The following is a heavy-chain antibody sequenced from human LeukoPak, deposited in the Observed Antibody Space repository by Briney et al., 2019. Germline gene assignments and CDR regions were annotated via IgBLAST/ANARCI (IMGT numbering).Heavy chain of an antibody. D-gene: IGHD6-19*01. CDR2: IYYSGST. V-gene: IGHV4-59*01. CDR3: ARGGIAVAGTDY. Sequence: GSLRLSCAASGFTFTGYYWSWLRQPPGKGLEWIGYIYYSGSTNYNPSLKSRVTISVDTSKNQFSLKLSSVTAADTAVYYCARGGIAVAGTDYWGQGTLVTVSS. J-gene: IGHJ4*02. CDR1: GFTFTGYY.